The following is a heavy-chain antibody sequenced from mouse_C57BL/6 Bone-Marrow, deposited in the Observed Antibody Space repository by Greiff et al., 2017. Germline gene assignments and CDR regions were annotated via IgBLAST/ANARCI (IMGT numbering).Heavy chain of an antibody. CDR1: GYAFSRSW. D-gene: IGHD3-3*01. CDR2: IYPGDGDT. V-gene: IGHV1-82*01. Sequence: QVQLKESGPEPVKPGASVKISCKASGYAFSRSWMNWVKQRPGKGLEWIGRIYPGDGDTNYNGKFKGKATLTADKSSSTAYMQLSSLTSEDSAVYFCARRAGYWGQGTTLTVSS. CDR3: ARRAGY. J-gene: IGHJ2*01.